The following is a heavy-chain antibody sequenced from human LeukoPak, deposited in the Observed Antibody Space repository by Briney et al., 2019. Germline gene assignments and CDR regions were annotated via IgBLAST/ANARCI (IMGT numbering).Heavy chain of an antibody. D-gene: IGHD3-22*01. J-gene: IGHJ4*02. Sequence: SETLSLTCAVSGYSISSGYYWGWIRQPPGKGLEWIGSIYHSGSTYYNPSLKSRVTISVDTSKNQFSLKLSSVTAADTAVYYCARMSLVVVITVFDYWGQGTLVTVPS. CDR1: GYSISSGYY. V-gene: IGHV4-38-2*01. CDR2: IYHSGST. CDR3: ARMSLVVVITVFDY.